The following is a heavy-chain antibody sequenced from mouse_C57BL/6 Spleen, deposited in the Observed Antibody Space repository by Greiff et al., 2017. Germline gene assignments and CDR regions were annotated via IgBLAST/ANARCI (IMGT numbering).Heavy chain of an antibody. CDR2: INPSTGGT. J-gene: IGHJ4*01. D-gene: IGHD2-5*01. V-gene: IGHV1-42*01. CDR3: ARYPYYSNYYYAMDY. CDR1: GYSFTGYY. Sequence: VQLQQSGPELVKPGASVKISCKASGYSFTGYYMNWVKQSPEKSLEWIGEINPSTGGTPYNQKFKAKATLTVDKSSSTAYMQLKSLTSEDSAVYYCARYPYYSNYYYAMDYWGQGTSVTVSS.